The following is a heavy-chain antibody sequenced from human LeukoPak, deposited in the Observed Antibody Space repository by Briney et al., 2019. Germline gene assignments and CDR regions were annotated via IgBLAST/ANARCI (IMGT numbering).Heavy chain of an antibody. CDR2: INPNSGGT. CDR3: ARDMERSSGWYLLGGAFDI. J-gene: IGHJ3*02. V-gene: IGHV1-2*04. D-gene: IGHD6-19*01. CDR1: GYTFTSYY. Sequence: ASVKVSCKASGYTFTSYYMHWVRQAPGQGLEWMGWINPNSGGTNYAQKFQGWVTMTRDTSISIAYMELSRLRSDDTAVYYCARDMERSSGWYLLGGAFDIWGQGTMVTVSS.